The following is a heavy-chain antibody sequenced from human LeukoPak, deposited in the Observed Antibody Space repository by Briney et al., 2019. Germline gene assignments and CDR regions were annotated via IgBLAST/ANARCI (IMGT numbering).Heavy chain of an antibody. CDR3: ARDTLPAGFQPFDY. Sequence: ASVKVSCKASGYTFTSYGISWVRQAPGQGLEWMGWISAYNGNTNYAQKLQGRVTMTTDTSTSTAYMELRSLRSDDTAVYYCARDTLPAGFQPFDYWGQGTLVTVSS. CDR1: GYTFTSYG. J-gene: IGHJ4*02. CDR2: ISAYNGNT. V-gene: IGHV1-18*01.